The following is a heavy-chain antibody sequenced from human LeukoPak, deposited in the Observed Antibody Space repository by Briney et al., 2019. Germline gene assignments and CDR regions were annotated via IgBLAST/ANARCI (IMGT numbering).Heavy chain of an antibody. CDR3: AKDAYFETRGHPEY. J-gene: IGHJ4*02. CDR2: ISYDAINK. CDR1: GFTFRNYG. Sequence: GGSPRLSCAASGFTFRNYGIHWVRQAPGKGLEWVALISYDAINKYYPDSVKGRFTISRDNSKNTVYLQMNSLRAEDTAVYYCAKDAYFETRGHPEYWGQGTLVTVSS. D-gene: IGHD2/OR15-2a*01. V-gene: IGHV3-30*18.